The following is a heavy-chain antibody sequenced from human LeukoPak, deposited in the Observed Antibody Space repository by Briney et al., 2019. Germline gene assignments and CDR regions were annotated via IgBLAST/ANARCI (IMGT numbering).Heavy chain of an antibody. CDR2: INTNTGNP. CDR3: ARDYGDYVLGY. J-gene: IGHJ4*02. V-gene: IGHV7-4-1*02. D-gene: IGHD4-17*01. CDR1: GYTFSSFA. Sequence: ASVKVSCKDSGYTFSSFAMNWVRQAPGQGLEWMGWINTNTGNPTYAQGFTGRFVFSLDISVSTAYLQISSLKTEDTAVYYCARDYGDYVLGYWGQGTLVTVSS.